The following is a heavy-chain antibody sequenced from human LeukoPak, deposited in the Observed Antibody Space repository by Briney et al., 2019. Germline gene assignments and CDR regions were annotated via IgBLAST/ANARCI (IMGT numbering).Heavy chain of an antibody. CDR2: ITPIFGTA. CDR3: ARGTPTKTYCGGDCYAGWFDP. V-gene: IGHV1-69*05. CDR1: GGTFSSYA. Sequence: ASVKVSCKASGGTFSSYAISWVRQAPGQGLEWMGGITPIFGTANYAQKFQGRVTITTDESTSTAYMELSSLRSEDTAVYYCARGTPTKTYCGGDCYAGWFDPWGQGTLVTVSS. D-gene: IGHD2-21*02. J-gene: IGHJ5*02.